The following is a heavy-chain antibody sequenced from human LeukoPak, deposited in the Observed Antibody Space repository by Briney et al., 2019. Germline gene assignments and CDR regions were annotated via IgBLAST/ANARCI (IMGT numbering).Heavy chain of an antibody. CDR2: ILYDGSDQ. CDR3: AREFGTTVTAFDI. Sequence: SGGSLRLSCATSGFTFSNFAMHWVRQAPGKGLEWVAAILYDGSDQYYGESVKGRFTISRDNSRNTLYLQMNSLRAEDTAVYFCAREFGTTVTAFDIWGQGTMVTVSS. V-gene: IGHV3-30*04. J-gene: IGHJ3*02. CDR1: GFTFSNFA. D-gene: IGHD4-17*01.